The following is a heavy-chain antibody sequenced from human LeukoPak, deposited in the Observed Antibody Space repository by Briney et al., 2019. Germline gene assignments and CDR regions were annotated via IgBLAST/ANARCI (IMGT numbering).Heavy chain of an antibody. D-gene: IGHD1-26*01. CDR2: ISYEGSNQ. CDR3: VRGSGDTVFDWVDD. J-gene: IGHJ5*02. Sequence: GWSLRLSCAASGFTFGSYAMHWARQAPGKGLEWVSVISYEGSNQYYADSVKGRLTLSRDNSRNTLFLQMNSLRAEDTAVYYCVRGSGDTVFDWVDDWGQGTLVIVSS. CDR1: GFTFGSYA. V-gene: IGHV3-30*01.